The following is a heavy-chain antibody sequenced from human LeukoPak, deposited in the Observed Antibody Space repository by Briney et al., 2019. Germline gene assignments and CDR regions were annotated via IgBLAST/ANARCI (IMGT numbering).Heavy chain of an antibody. V-gene: IGHV3-21*01. D-gene: IGHD3-3*01. CDR3: ARANDFWSGRDAFDI. J-gene: IGHJ3*02. Sequence: GGSLRLSCAASGFTFSSYSMNWVRQAPGKGLEWVSSISSSSSYIYYADSVKGRFTISRNNAKNSLYLQMNSLRAEDTAVYYCARANDFWSGRDAFDIWGQGTMVTVSS. CDR2: ISSSSSYI. CDR1: GFTFSSYS.